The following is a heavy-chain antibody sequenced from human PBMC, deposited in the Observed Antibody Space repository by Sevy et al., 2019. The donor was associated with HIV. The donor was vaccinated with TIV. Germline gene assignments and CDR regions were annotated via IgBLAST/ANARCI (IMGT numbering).Heavy chain of an antibody. V-gene: IGHV1-2*02. CDR3: ATTTRGYSYDSFPDTFDI. Sequence: ASVNVSCKASGYTFTGYYIHWVRQAPGQGLEWMGWINPNIGDTNYEQNFQGRVTMTRDTSINTAYMDLRRRKSDDTAVSYCATTTRGYSYDSFPDTFDIWGQGTMVTVSS. CDR2: INPNIGDT. D-gene: IGHD5-18*01. CDR1: GYTFTGYY. J-gene: IGHJ3*02.